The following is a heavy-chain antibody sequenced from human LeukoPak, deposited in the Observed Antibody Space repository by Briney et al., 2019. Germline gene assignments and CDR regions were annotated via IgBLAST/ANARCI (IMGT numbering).Heavy chain of an antibody. V-gene: IGHV3-21*01. Sequence: GGSLRLSCAASGFTFSSYAMSWVRQAPGKGLEWVSSITSDNYIYYADSVKGRFTISRDNAKNSLYLQMNSLRAEDTAVYYCARELSTGILLDYWGQGTLVTVSS. J-gene: IGHJ4*02. CDR2: ITSDNYI. CDR3: ARELSTGILLDY. CDR1: GFTFSSYA.